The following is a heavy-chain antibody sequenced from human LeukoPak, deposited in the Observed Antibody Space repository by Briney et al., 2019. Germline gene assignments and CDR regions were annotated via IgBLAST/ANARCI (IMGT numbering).Heavy chain of an antibody. V-gene: IGHV4-59*01. CDR2: IYYSGST. J-gene: IGHJ4*02. D-gene: IGHD6-6*01. CDR1: GGSISSYY. CDR3: ARGLLEYSSSQSPLIDY. Sequence: SETLSLTCTVSGGSISSYYWSWIRQPPGKGLEWIGYIYYSGSTNYNPSLKSRVTISVDTSKNQFSLKLSSVTAADTAVYYCARGLLEYSSSQSPLIDYWGQGTLVTVSS.